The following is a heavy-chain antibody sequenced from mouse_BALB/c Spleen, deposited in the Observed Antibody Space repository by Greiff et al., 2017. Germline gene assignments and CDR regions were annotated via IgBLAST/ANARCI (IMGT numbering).Heavy chain of an antibody. CDR1: GYTFTSYW. CDR3: ARGRYDGFAY. D-gene: IGHD2-14*01. CDR2: IAPGSGST. J-gene: IGHJ3*01. Sequence: ELVKPGASVKLSCTASGYTFTSYWINWIKQRPGQGLEWIGRIAPGSGSTYYNEMFKGKATLTVDTSSSTAYIQLSSLSSEDSAVYFCARGRYDGFAYWGQGTLVTVSA. V-gene: IGHV1S41*01.